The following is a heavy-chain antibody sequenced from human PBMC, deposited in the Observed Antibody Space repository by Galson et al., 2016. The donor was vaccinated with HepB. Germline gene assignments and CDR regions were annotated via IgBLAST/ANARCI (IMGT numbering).Heavy chain of an antibody. CDR3: ARARSRGWSDAFDY. V-gene: IGHV6-1*01. D-gene: IGHD6-19*01. CDR2: TYYRSKWYN. CDR1: GDSVSSNGAT. Sequence: CAISGDSVSSNGATRNWFRQSTSRGLEWLGRTYYRSKWYNDYRLSLKTRININADTSRNEVSLQLKSVTLEDTAVYYCARARSRGWSDAFDYWGQGTLVTISS. J-gene: IGHJ4*02.